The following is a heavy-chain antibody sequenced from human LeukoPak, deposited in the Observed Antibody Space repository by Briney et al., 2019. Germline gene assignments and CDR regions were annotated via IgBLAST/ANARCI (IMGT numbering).Heavy chain of an antibody. V-gene: IGHV3-30*01. D-gene: IGHD1-14*01. CDR2: ISYDGSNK. CDR1: GFTFSSYA. CDR3: ATLTTRAFDNWFDP. J-gene: IGHJ5*02. Sequence: SGGSLRLSCAASGFTFSSYAMHWVRQAPGKGLEWVAVISYDGSNKYYADSVKGRFTISRDNSKNTLYLQMNSLRAEDTAVYYCATLTTRAFDNWFDPWGQGTLVTVSS.